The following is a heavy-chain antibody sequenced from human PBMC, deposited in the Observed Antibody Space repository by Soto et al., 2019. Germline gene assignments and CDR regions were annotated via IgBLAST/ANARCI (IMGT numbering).Heavy chain of an antibody. CDR3: AKERGRYSYGDD. CDR2: ISYDGSNK. D-gene: IGHD5-18*01. CDR1: GFTFSSYG. V-gene: IGHV3-30*18. Sequence: QVQLVESGGGVVQPGRSLRLSCAASGFTFSSYGMHWVRQAPGKGLEWVAVISYDGSNKYYADSVKGRFTISRDNSKNTLYLQMNSLRAGDTAVYYCAKERGRYSYGDDWGQGTLVTVSS. J-gene: IGHJ4*02.